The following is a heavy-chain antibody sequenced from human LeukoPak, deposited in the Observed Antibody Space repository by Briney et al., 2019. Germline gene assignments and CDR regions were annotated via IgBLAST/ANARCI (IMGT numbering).Heavy chain of an antibody. CDR2: MNPNSGNT. CDR1: GYTFTSYD. V-gene: IGHV1-8*03. J-gene: IGHJ5*02. Sequence: ASVKVSCKASGYTFTSYDINWVRQATGQGLEWMGWMNPNSGNTGYAQKFQGRVTITRNTSISTAYMELSSLRSEDTAVYYCARGKIPLLRRTGSDPWGQGTLVTVSS. D-gene: IGHD1-26*01. CDR3: ARGKIPLLRRTGSDP.